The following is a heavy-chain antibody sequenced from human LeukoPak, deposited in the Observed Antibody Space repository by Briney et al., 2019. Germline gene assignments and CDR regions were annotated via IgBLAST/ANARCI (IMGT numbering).Heavy chain of an antibody. V-gene: IGHV4-39*07. D-gene: IGHD3-10*01. Sequence: PSETLSLTCTVSGGSISGSIYYWGWIRQSPGKGLEWIGSFYYSGSTYYSPSLKSRVTISVDTSKNQFSLKLSSVTAADTAVYYCARAYGREVGDAFDIWGQGTMVTVSS. CDR2: FYYSGST. CDR3: ARAYGREVGDAFDI. J-gene: IGHJ3*02. CDR1: GGSISGSIYY.